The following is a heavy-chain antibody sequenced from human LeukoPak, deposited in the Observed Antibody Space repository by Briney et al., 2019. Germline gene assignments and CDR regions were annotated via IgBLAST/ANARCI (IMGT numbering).Heavy chain of an antibody. CDR1: GYTFTGYY. J-gene: IGHJ4*02. V-gene: IGHV1-2*02. Sequence: ASVKVSCKASGYTFTGYYMHCVRQAPGQGLEWRASINPNSGGTNYAQKYEGRVTMTRDTSISTAYMELSRLRSDDTAVYYCAMGSGRFGKPFDYWGQGTLVTVSS. D-gene: IGHD3-10*01. CDR2: INPNSGGT. CDR3: AMGSGRFGKPFDY.